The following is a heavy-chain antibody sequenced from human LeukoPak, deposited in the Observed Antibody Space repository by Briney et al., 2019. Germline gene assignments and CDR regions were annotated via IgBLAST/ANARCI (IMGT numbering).Heavy chain of an antibody. V-gene: IGHV4-34*01. J-gene: IGHJ3*02. CDR2: IYHSGST. D-gene: IGHD2-8*01. Sequence: PSETLSLTCAVYGGSFSGYYWSWIRQPPGKGLEWIGSIYHSGSTYYNPSLKSRVTISVDTSKNQFSLKLSSVTAADTAVYYCARDPTLGYCTNGVCYKGDNDAFDIWGQGTMVTVSS. CDR1: GGSFSGYY. CDR3: ARDPTLGYCTNGVCYKGDNDAFDI.